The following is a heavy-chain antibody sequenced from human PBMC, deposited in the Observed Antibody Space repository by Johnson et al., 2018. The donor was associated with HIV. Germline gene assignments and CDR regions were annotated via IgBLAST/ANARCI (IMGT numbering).Heavy chain of an antibody. V-gene: IGHV3-30*04. J-gene: IGHJ3*02. CDR2: ISYDGSNK. CDR1: GFTFSSYA. Sequence: QVQLVESGGGVVQPGRSLRLSCAASGFTFSSYAMHWVRQAPGKGLEWVAVISYDGSNKYYADSGEGRFTISRDNSKKTRYLQMNRLRAEDTAVDYLARGSQWELDFDAFDIWGQGTMVTVSS. CDR3: ARGSQWELDFDAFDI. D-gene: IGHD1-26*01.